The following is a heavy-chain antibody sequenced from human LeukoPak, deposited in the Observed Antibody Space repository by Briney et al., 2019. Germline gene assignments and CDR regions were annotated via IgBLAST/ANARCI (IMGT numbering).Heavy chain of an antibody. J-gene: IGHJ4*02. CDR2: ISSSSSCI. CDR3: ARGASRADY. Sequence: PGGSPRLSPAASGFTLWGYNMNSVRHAPRKRPGWGSSISSSSSCIYYADSVKGRFTISRDNAKNSLYLQMNRLRAEDTALYYCARGASRADYWGQGPLVTVSS. V-gene: IGHV3-21*01. CDR1: GFTLWGYN.